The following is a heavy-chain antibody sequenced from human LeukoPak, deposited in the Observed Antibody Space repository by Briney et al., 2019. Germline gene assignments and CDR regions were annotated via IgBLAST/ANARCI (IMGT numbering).Heavy chain of an antibody. J-gene: IGHJ4*02. D-gene: IGHD3-10*01. Sequence: DSVKGRFTISRGNAKNSLYLQMNSLRAEDTAVYYCARDGGMVRGVGTIDYWGQGTLVTVSS. CDR3: ARDGGMVRGVGTIDY. V-gene: IGHV3-21*06.